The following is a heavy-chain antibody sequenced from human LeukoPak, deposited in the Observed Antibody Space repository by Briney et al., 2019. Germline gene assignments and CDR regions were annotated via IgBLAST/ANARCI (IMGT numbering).Heavy chain of an antibody. CDR1: GYTFTDYY. D-gene: IGHD2-2*01. J-gene: IGHJ3*02. V-gene: IGHV1-2*02. CDR3: ARPQLLSPFDI. Sequence: ASVKVSCKASGYTFTDYYIHWVRQAPGQGLEWLGWINPNSGGTKYAQKFQGRVTMTRDPSISTAYMSRLKSDDTAVYYCARPQLLSPFDIRGQGTMVTVYS. CDR2: INPNSGGT.